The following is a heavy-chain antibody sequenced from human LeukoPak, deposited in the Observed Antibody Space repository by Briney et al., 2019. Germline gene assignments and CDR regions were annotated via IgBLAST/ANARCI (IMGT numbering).Heavy chain of an antibody. Sequence: GGSLRLSCAASGFTFSSYSMNWVRQAPGKGLEWVSSISSSSSYIYYADSVKGRFTISRDNAKNSLYLQMNGLRAEDTAVYYCARGANPRGVDAFDIWGQGTMVTVSS. D-gene: IGHD3-10*01. CDR3: ARGANPRGVDAFDI. J-gene: IGHJ3*02. CDR2: ISSSSSYI. V-gene: IGHV3-21*01. CDR1: GFTFSSYS.